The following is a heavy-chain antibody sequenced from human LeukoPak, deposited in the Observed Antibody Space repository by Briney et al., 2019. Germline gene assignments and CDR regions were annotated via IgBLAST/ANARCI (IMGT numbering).Heavy chain of an antibody. D-gene: IGHD2-2*01. Sequence: ASVKVSCEASGYTFTSYGISWVRQAPGQGLEWMGWISAYNGNTNYAQKLQGRVTMTTDTSTSTAYMELRSLRSDDTAVYYCARGPLYIVVVPATYNWFDPWGQGTLVTVSS. CDR3: ARGPLYIVVVPATYNWFDP. CDR2: ISAYNGNT. J-gene: IGHJ5*02. CDR1: GYTFTSYG. V-gene: IGHV1-18*01.